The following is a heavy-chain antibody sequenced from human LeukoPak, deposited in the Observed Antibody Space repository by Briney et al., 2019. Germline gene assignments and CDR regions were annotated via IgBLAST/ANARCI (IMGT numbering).Heavy chain of an antibody. V-gene: IGHV1-69*13. CDR2: IIPIFGTA. CDR1: GGTFSGYA. CDR3: ATRTKRITMVRGVIPMPDY. D-gene: IGHD3-10*01. J-gene: IGHJ4*02. Sequence: SVKVSCKASGGTFSGYAISWVRQAPGQGLEWMGGIIPIFGTANYAQKFQGRVTITADESTSTAYMELSSLRSDDTAVYYCATRTKRITMVRGVIPMPDYWGQGTLVTVSS.